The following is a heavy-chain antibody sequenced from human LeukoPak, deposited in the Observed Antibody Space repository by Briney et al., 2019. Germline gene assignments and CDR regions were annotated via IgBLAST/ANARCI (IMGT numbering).Heavy chain of an antibody. CDR3: ARSGRSDAFDI. V-gene: IGHV1-2*02. Sequence: ASVKVSCKASGYTFTSYGISWVRQAPGQGLEWMGWINPNSGGTNYAQKFQGRVTMTRDTSISTAYMELSRLRSDDTAVYYCARSGRSDAFDIWGQGTMVTVSS. CDR1: GYTFTSYG. D-gene: IGHD3-10*01. J-gene: IGHJ3*02. CDR2: INPNSGGT.